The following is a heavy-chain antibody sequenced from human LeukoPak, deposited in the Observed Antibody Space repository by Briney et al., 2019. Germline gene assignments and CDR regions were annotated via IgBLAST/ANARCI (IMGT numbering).Heavy chain of an antibody. Sequence: GGSLRPSCAASGFTVRTSHMSWIRQAPGKGLEWVSLIYNTGNTHDADSVKGRFTISRDISKNTLYLQMSRLRSDDTAVYFCVRADNGFDHWGQGALVTVSS. V-gene: IGHV3-53*01. D-gene: IGHD1-14*01. J-gene: IGHJ4*02. CDR3: VRADNGFDH. CDR1: GFTVRTSH. CDR2: IYNTGNT.